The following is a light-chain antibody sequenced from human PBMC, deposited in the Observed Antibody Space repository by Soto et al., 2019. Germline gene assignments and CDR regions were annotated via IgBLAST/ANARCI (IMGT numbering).Light chain of an antibody. J-gene: IGKJ4*01. V-gene: IGKV1-17*01. CDR1: QGIRNE. CDR2: GAS. CDR3: QQGYNMPLT. Sequence: PASLFCSLKYQVSLTRRSCQGIRNELAWFQQKAGKAPRRLIYGASSLQSGVPNRFSGSGSGTEFTLTIGSLQPEDFATYFCQQGYNMPLTFGEGTKVDI.